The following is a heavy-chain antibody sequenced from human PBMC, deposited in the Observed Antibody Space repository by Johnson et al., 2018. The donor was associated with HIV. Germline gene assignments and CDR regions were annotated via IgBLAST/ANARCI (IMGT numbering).Heavy chain of an antibody. CDR1: GFTVSSNY. CDR3: ARGGGFRDAFDI. V-gene: IGHV3-66*01. D-gene: IGHD3-16*01. CDR2: IYSGGST. Sequence: VQLVESGGGLVQPGGSLRLSCAASGFTVSSNYMSWVRQAPGKGLEWVSVIYSGGSTYYADSVQGRLPISRDNSKNTLYLQMNSLRAEDTAVYDWARGGGFRDAFDIWGQGTMVTVSS. J-gene: IGHJ3*02.